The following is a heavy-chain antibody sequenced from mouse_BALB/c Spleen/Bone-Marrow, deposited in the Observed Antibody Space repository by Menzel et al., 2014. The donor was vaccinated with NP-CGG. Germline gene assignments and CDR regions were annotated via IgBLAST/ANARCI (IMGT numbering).Heavy chain of an antibody. CDR1: GFNIKDTY. V-gene: IGHV14-3*02. D-gene: IGHD1-1*01. Sequence: VHVKQSGAELVKPGASVKLSCTASGFNIKDTYMHWVKQRPEQGLEWIGRIDPANGNTKYDPKFQGKASITADTSSNTAYLQLSSLTSEDTAVYYCARSRDYGSSYYAMDYWCQGTSVTVSS. CDR2: IDPANGNT. CDR3: ARSRDYGSSYYAMDY. J-gene: IGHJ4*01.